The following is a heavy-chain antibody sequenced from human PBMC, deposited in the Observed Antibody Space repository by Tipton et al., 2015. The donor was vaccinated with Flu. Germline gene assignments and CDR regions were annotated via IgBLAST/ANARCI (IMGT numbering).Heavy chain of an antibody. D-gene: IGHD1-1*01. CDR3: ARDLWNDRRAYYYYGVDV. V-gene: IGHV4-39*07. CDR2: IYYSGTT. J-gene: IGHJ6*02. Sequence: TLSLTCTVSGDSISTTIYYWGWVRQPPGKGLEWIGSIYYSGTTYYNPSLKSRVTISVDSSKNEFSLTLASLTAADTAVYYCARDLWNDRRAYYYYGVDVWGQGP. CDR1: GDSISTTIYY.